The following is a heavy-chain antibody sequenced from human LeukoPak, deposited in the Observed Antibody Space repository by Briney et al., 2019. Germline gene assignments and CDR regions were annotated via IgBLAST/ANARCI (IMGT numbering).Heavy chain of an antibody. CDR3: ARHPHYYFDNSAR. D-gene: IGHD3-22*01. V-gene: IGHV4-34*01. CDR1: GGSFSGYY. J-gene: IGHJ4*02. Sequence: SETLSLTCAVYGGSFSGYYWSWIRQPPGKGLEWIGEINHSGSTNYNPSLKSRATISVDTSKNQLSLRLSSVTAADTAVYYCARHPHYYFDNSARWGQGTLVTVSS. CDR2: INHSGST.